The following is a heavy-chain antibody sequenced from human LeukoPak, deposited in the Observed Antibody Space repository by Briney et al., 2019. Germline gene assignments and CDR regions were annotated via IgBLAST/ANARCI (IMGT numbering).Heavy chain of an antibody. Sequence: SETLSLTCAVSGGSISSGGYSWSWIRQPPGKGLEWIGYIYHSGSTYYNPSLKSRVIISVDTSKNQFSLKLSSVTAADTAVYYCARDGFYYGMDVWGQGTTVTVSS. CDR1: GGSISSGGYS. J-gene: IGHJ6*02. V-gene: IGHV4-30-2*01. D-gene: IGHD1-14*01. CDR2: IYHSGST. CDR3: ARDGFYYGMDV.